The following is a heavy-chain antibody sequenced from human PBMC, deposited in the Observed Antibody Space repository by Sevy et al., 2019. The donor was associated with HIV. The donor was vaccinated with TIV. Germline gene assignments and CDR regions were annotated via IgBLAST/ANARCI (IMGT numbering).Heavy chain of an antibody. J-gene: IGHJ4*02. Sequence: ASVKVSCKTSGYTFTDYYLHWVRQAPGQGLEWMAWINPNSGATAYSHIFQDRVTVTRDTSMSTSNMELTRQRSDDTAVDYGATYGKYGYGSLLDYWGQGTLVTVSS. CDR2: INPNSGAT. CDR3: ATYGKYGYGSLLDY. CDR1: GYTFTDYY. D-gene: IGHD5-18*01. V-gene: IGHV1-2*02.